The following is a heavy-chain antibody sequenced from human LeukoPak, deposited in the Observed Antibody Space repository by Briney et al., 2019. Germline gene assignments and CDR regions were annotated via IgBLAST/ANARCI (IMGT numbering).Heavy chain of an antibody. V-gene: IGHV3-48*03. J-gene: IGHJ2*01. CDR3: ARAGDKGTANWYFDL. CDR1: GFTFARSE. Sequence: PGGSLRLSCAAAGFTFARSEMNWVRQAPGKGLEWISSSSMYYADSVKGRFTISRENAKQTLYLQMNSLRPEDTAVCYCARAGDKGTANWYFDLWGRGTLVTVSS. D-gene: IGHD2-21*01. CDR2: SSM.